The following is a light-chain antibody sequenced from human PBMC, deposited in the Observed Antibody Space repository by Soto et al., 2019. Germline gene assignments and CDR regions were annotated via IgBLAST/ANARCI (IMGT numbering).Light chain of an antibody. J-gene: IGKJ2*01. V-gene: IGKV1-33*01. Sequence: DIQMTQSPSSLSASVGDRVTITCQATQDISDYLNWYQHRPGKAPRLLIYAASNLETGVPSRFSGSGYGSHFTSNLNRLQPEEIATYYCQPFDNSPMFTFGQGTKVDIK. CDR2: AAS. CDR3: QPFDNSPMFT. CDR1: QDISDY.